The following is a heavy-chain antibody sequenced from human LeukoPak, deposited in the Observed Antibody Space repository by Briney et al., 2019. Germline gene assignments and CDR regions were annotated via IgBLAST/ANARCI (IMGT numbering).Heavy chain of an antibody. V-gene: IGHV3-15*01. D-gene: IGHD4-23*01. CDR2: IKNKSEGEIT. J-gene: IGHJ4*02. Sequence: GGSLRLSCAASGFSFTNAWMNWVRQAPGKGLEGVGRIKNKSEGEITDYAAPVKGTFTISRDDSKNTLYLQMNSLKTEDTAVYYCTSSIRGNGGFDYWGQGTLVTVSS. CDR3: TSSIRGNGGFDY. CDR1: GFSFTNAW.